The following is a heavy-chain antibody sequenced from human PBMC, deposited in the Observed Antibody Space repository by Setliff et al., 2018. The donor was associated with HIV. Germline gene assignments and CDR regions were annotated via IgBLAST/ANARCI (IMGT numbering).Heavy chain of an antibody. D-gene: IGHD3-3*01. V-gene: IGHV3-48*04. CDR3: AREEPFWNGYYYTYYFDS. J-gene: IGHJ4*02. CDR2: VNSGTDNTI. Sequence: GGSLRLSCVASGFPFDTFAMNWVRQAPGKGLEWVSTVNSGTDNTIYYADSVKGRFTISRDIAKNSLYLQMNSLRVEDTAVYYCAREEPFWNGYYYTYYFDSWGQGTLVTVSS. CDR1: GFPFDTFA.